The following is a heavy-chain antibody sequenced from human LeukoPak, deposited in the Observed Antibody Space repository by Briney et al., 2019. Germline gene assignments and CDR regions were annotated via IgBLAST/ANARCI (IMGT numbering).Heavy chain of an antibody. CDR3: ARQTFGVLYFDS. CDR1: GGSVRRGNYY. J-gene: IGHJ4*02. CDR2: IYTSGTT. D-gene: IGHD3-16*01. Sequence: PSETLSLTCTDSGGSVRRGNYYWTWIRQPAGSGLEWIGRIYTSGTTDYNPSLRTRVTISVDASRNQFSLNLSSVTAADTAVYYCARQTFGVLYFDSWGQGTLVIVSS. V-gene: IGHV4-61*02.